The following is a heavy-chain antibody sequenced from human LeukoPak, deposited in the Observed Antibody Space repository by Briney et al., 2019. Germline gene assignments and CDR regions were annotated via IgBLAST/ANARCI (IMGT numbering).Heavy chain of an antibody. CDR2: INPNSGGT. CDR3: AIPSGSYYRQAFDI. Sequence: ASVKVSCKASGYTFTGYYMHWVRQAPGQGLEWMGWINPNSGGTNYAQKFQVRVTMTSDTSINTAYVELSRLRSDDTAMYYCAIPSGSYYRQAFDIWGQGTMLTVSS. V-gene: IGHV1-2*02. CDR1: GYTFTGYY. J-gene: IGHJ3*02. D-gene: IGHD1-26*01.